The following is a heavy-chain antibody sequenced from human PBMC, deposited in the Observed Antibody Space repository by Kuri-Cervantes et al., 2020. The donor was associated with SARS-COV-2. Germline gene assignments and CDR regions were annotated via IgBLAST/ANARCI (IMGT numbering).Heavy chain of an antibody. D-gene: IGHD2-15*01. CDR2: IKQDGSEK. J-gene: IGHJ2*01. CDR1: GFTFSSYW. V-gene: IGHV3-7*01. Sequence: GESLKISCAASGFTFSSYWMSWVRQAPGKGLEWVANIKQDGSEKYYVDSVKGLFTISRDNAKNSLYLQMNSLRAEDTAVYYCARGSGVVVAPGPGYWYFDLWGRGTRVTVSS. CDR3: ARGSGVVVAPGPGYWYFDL.